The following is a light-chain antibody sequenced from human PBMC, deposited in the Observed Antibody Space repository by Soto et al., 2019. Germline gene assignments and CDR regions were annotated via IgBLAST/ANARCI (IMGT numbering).Light chain of an antibody. CDR1: SSDVGSYNL. V-gene: IGLV2-23*02. Sequence: QSVLTQPASVSGSPGQSITISCTGTSSDVGSYNLVSWYQQHPGKAPKLMICEVSKRPSGVSNRFSGSKSGNTASLTISGLQAEDEADHYCCSYAGSRTFFGTGTKVTVL. CDR2: EVS. J-gene: IGLJ1*01. CDR3: CSYAGSRTF.